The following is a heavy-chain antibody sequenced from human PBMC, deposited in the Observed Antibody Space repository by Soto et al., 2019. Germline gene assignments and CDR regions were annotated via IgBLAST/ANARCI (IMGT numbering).Heavy chain of an antibody. Sequence: PGEPLKISCKASGYIFTTFWISWLRQMPGKGLEWMGRIDPSDSYSHYNPSFQGHVIMSVDRSTSTAFLRWSSLEASDTAIYYCTRPLGKDSSYFSSYNAMDVWGQGTTVTVSS. CDR3: TRPLGKDSSYFSSYNAMDV. V-gene: IGHV5-10-1*01. CDR2: IDPSDSYS. CDR1: GYIFTTFW. J-gene: IGHJ6*02. D-gene: IGHD3-22*01.